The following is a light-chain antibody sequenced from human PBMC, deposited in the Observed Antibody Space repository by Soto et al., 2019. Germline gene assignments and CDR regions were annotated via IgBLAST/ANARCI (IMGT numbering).Light chain of an antibody. CDR1: QSVSTY. CDR2: GAS. CDR3: QKYNSPPRT. V-gene: IGKV1-27*01. Sequence: DNQMTQSPYSLSTSVGDRVTITCRTSQSVSTYLNWYQQRPGKAPKLLIYGASSLQTGVPSRFSGSGSGTDFSLTISSLQPEDVATYFCQKYNSPPRTFGQGTKVDIK. J-gene: IGKJ1*01.